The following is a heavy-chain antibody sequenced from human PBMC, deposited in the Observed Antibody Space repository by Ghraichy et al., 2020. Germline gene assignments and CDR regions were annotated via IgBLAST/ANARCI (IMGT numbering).Heavy chain of an antibody. CDR2: IYYSGTT. D-gene: IGHD3-10*01. V-gene: IGHV4-39*01. Sequence: SETLSLTCTVSGGYISTINYYWGWIHQPPGKGLEWIGSIYYSGTTYYNPSLKSRGTISKDTSKNQFSLKLTSVTAADTAVYFCARLTQKSGALWGQGTLVTVSS. CDR3: ARLTQKSGAL. J-gene: IGHJ4*02. CDR1: GGYISTINYY.